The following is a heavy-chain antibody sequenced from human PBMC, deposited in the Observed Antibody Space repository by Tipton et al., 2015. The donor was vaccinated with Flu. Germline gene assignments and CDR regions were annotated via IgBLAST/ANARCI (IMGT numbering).Heavy chain of an antibody. CDR3: ATMGTYRGYDPDLNSSYYGLDA. D-gene: IGHD5-12*01. CDR2: ISYDGGNK. J-gene: IGHJ6*02. V-gene: IGHV3-30*03. Sequence: SLRLSCAASGFTFSSYGMHWVRQAPGKGLEWGTVISYDGGNKYYADSVKGRFTISRDNSKNTLYLQMNSLRAEDTAVYYCATMGTYRGYDPDLNSSYYGLDAWGQGTPVTVSS. CDR1: GFTFSSYG.